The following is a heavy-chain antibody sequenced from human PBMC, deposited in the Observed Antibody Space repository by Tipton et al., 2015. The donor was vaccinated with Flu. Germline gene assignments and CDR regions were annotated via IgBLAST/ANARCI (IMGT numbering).Heavy chain of an antibody. J-gene: IGHJ4*02. CDR3: AKDSRFLEWLYQYFDY. Sequence: QVQLVQSGGGVVQPGRSLRLSCAASGFTFSSYAMHWVRQAPGKGLEWVAGIWYDGSNKYYADSVKGRFTISRDNSYSTLYLQMTSLRADDTAVYYCAKDSRFLEWLYQYFDYWGQGALVTVSS. CDR1: GFTFSSYA. V-gene: IGHV3-33*06. D-gene: IGHD3-3*01. CDR2: IWYDGSNK.